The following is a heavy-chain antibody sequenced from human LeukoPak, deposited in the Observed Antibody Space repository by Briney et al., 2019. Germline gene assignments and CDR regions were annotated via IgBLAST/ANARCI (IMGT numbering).Heavy chain of an antibody. Sequence: GGSLRLSCAASGFTFSSNGMHWVRQAPGKGLEWVAFIRYDGSNKYYADSVKGRFTISRDNSKNTLYLQMNSLRAEDTAVYYCAKDLDWTPGYWGQGTLVTVSS. CDR1: GFTFSSNG. D-gene: IGHD1-1*01. J-gene: IGHJ4*02. CDR2: IRYDGSNK. V-gene: IGHV3-30*02. CDR3: AKDLDWTPGY.